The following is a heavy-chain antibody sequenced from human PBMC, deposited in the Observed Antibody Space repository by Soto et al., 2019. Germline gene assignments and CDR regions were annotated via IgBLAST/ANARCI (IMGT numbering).Heavy chain of an antibody. V-gene: IGHV3-21*01. CDR2: ISSSSSYI. CDR1: GFTFSSYS. Sequence: GGSLRLSCAASGFTFSSYSMNWVHQAPGKXLEWVSSISSSSSYICYADSVKGRFTISRDNAKNSLYLQMNSLRAEDTAVYYCARDYSSSSSPYYYYYGMDVWGQGTTVTVSS. CDR3: ARDYSSSSSPYYYYYGMDV. D-gene: IGHD6-6*01. J-gene: IGHJ6*02.